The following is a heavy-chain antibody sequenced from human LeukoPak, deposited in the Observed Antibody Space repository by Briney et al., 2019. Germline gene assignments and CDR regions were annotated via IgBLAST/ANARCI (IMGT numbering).Heavy chain of an antibody. CDR2: INHPGSDT. CDR3: AKHLSTVVTDGIDY. D-gene: IGHD4-23*01. Sequence: QPGGSLRLSCAASGFIFHNFCMNWVRQAPGKGLEWVASINHPGSDTYYVDSVKGRFTISRDNSKNTLYLQMNSLRAEDTAVYYCAKHLSTVVTDGIDYWGQGTLVTVSS. V-gene: IGHV3-7*05. CDR1: GFIFHNFC. J-gene: IGHJ4*02.